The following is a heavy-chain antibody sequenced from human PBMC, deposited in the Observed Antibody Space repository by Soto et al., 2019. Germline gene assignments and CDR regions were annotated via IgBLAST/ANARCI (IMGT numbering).Heavy chain of an antibody. Sequence: ESGGGVVQPGRSLRLSCAASGFTFSSYGMHWVRQAPGKGLEWVAVIWYDGSNKYYADSVKGRFTISRDNSKNTLYLQMNSLRAEDTAVYYCARGADFWSGYYLYYFDYWGQGTLVTVSS. CDR2: IWYDGSNK. J-gene: IGHJ4*02. V-gene: IGHV3-33*01. D-gene: IGHD3-3*01. CDR3: ARGADFWSGYYLYYFDY. CDR1: GFTFSSYG.